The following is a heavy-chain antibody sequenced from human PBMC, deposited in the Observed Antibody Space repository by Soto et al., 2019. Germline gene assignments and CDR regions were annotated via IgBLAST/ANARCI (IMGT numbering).Heavy chain of an antibody. CDR2: ISGSGGST. D-gene: IGHD2-15*01. Sequence: GGSLRLSCAASGFTFSSYAMSWVRQAPGKGLEWVSAISGSGGSTYYADSVKGRFTISRDNSKNTRYLQMNSLRAEDTAVYYCAKSVLPGGPRPNLEYCSGGSCYPGFDYWGQGTLVTVSS. J-gene: IGHJ4*02. CDR3: AKSVLPGGPRPNLEYCSGGSCYPGFDY. V-gene: IGHV3-23*01. CDR1: GFTFSSYA.